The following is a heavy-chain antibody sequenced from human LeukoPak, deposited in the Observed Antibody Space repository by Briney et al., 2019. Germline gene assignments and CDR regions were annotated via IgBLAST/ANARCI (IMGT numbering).Heavy chain of an antibody. Sequence: ASVNVSCKASGYTFTGYHMHWVRQAPGQGLEWMGRINPNSGDTNYAQKFQGRVTMTRDTSISTAYMELSRLRSDDTAVYYCARDYCSSTSCLFDYWGQGILVTVSS. CDR2: INPNSGDT. J-gene: IGHJ4*02. CDR3: ARDYCSSTSCLFDY. D-gene: IGHD2-2*01. V-gene: IGHV1-2*06. CDR1: GYTFTGYH.